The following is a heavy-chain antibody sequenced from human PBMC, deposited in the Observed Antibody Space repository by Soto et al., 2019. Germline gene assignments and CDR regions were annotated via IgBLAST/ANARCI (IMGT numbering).Heavy chain of an antibody. Sequence: EVHLLESGGGLLPPGGSLRLSCAAFRFTFSSFAMSWVRQAPGKGLEWVSAISGNGGSTYYADSVKGRFTISRDNSKNKLFLQMNSVRADDTAIYYCAKENLGAPYFDAWGRGTLVSVSS. V-gene: IGHV3-23*01. J-gene: IGHJ4*02. CDR1: RFTFSSFA. CDR3: AKENLGAPYFDA. D-gene: IGHD1-26*01. CDR2: ISGNGGST.